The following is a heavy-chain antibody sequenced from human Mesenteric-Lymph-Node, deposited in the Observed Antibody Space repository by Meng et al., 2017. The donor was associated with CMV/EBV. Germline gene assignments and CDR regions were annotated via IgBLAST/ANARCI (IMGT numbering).Heavy chain of an antibody. CDR3: ARHGDLYDFWSGYGRFDP. Sequence: SETLSLTCTVSGASITSSRHYWVWIRQPPGKGLVWIGNFYYGGSTYYNPSLKSRVTISVDTSKNQFSLKLSSVTAADTAVYYCARHGDLYDFWSGYGRFDPWGQGTLVTVSS. D-gene: IGHD3-3*01. J-gene: IGHJ5*02. V-gene: IGHV4-39*01. CDR2: FYYGGST. CDR1: GASITSSRHY.